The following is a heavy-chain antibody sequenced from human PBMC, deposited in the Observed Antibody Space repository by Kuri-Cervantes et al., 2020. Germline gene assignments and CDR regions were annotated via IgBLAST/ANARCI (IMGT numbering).Heavy chain of an antibody. V-gene: IGHV1-18*01. CDR1: GYTFTSYD. Sequence: ASVKVSCKASGYTFTSYDINWVRQATGQGLEWMGWISAYNGNTNYAQKLQGRVTMTTDTSTSTAYMELRSLRSDDTAVYYCARRSGGNPNDYWGQGTLVTVSS. D-gene: IGHD2-15*01. J-gene: IGHJ4*02. CDR2: ISAYNGNT. CDR3: ARRSGGNPNDY.